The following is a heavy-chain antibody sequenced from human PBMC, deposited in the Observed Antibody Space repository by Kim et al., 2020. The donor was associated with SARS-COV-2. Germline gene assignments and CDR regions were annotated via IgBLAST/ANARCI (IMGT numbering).Heavy chain of an antibody. CDR3: ARAPYGMDV. V-gene: IGHV3-48*03. J-gene: IGHJ6*02. CDR2: TR. Sequence: TRYYADSVKGRFTVSRDNAKSSLYLQMNSLTSEDTAVYYCARAPYGMDVWGQGTTVTVSS.